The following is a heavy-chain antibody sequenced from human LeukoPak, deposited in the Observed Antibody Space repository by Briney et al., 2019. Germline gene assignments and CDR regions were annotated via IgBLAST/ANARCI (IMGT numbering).Heavy chain of an antibody. CDR2: INPNSGGT. J-gene: IGHJ5*02. CDR3: ARASRELLPFDP. CDR1: GYTFTGYY. D-gene: IGHD1-26*01. V-gene: IGHV1-2*02. Sequence: ASVKVSCKAYGYTFTGYYMHWVRQAPGQGLEWMGLINPNSGGTNYAQKFQGRVTMTRDTSISTAYMELSRLRSDDTAVYYCARASRELLPFDPWGQGTLVTVSS.